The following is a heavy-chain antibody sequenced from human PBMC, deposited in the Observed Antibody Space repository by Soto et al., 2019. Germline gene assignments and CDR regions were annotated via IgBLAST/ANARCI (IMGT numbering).Heavy chain of an antibody. Sequence: GGSLRLSCAASGFTFSSYGMHWVRQAPGKGLEWVAVIWYDGSNKYYADSVKGRFTISRDNSKNTLYLQMNSLRAEDTAVYYCARDGGPTGNYYGSGSYYSDAFDIWGQGTMVTVSS. J-gene: IGHJ3*02. V-gene: IGHV3-33*01. CDR2: IWYDGSNK. CDR3: ARDGGPTGNYYGSGSYYSDAFDI. D-gene: IGHD3-10*01. CDR1: GFTFSSYG.